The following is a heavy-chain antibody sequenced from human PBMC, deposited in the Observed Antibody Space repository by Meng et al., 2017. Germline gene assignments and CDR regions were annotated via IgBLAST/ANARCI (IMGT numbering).Heavy chain of an antibody. Sequence: GESLKISCVASGFSFTSYHMTWVRQAPGKGLEWVANINLDGSDKAYADSVKGRFTISRDNSQNSLYLQINSLRAEDTAVYSCARDPNHGDPGVRDFWGQGTLVTVSS. D-gene: IGHD4-17*01. CDR1: GFSFTSYH. CDR3: ARDPNHGDPGVRDF. CDR2: INLDGSDK. J-gene: IGHJ4*02. V-gene: IGHV3-7*01.